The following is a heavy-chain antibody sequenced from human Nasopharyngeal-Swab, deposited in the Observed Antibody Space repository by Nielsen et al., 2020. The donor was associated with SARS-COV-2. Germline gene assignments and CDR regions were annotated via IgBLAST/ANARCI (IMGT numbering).Heavy chain of an antibody. CDR2: ISYDGSNK. CDR3: AREAQTGYSSGWTYYYYGMDV. J-gene: IGHJ6*02. CDR1: GFTFSSYA. V-gene: IGHV3-30*03. Sequence: GESLKISCVASGFTFSSYAMNWVRQAPGKGLEWVAVISYDGSNKHYADSVKGRFTISRDNSKNTLYLQMNSLRAEDTAVYYCAREAQTGYSSGWTYYYYGMDVWGQGTTVTVSS. D-gene: IGHD6-19*01.